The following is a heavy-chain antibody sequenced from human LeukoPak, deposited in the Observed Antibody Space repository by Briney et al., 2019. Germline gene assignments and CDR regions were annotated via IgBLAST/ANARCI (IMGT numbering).Heavy chain of an antibody. J-gene: IGHJ4*02. CDR3: ARVSLFFGVVPFDY. V-gene: IGHV1-2*02. D-gene: IGHD3-3*01. Sequence: ASVKVSCKASGYTFTGYYMHWVQQAPGQGLEWMGWINPNRGGTNYAQKYQGRVTMTRDTSISTVYMVLSRLRSDDTAVYYCARVSLFFGVVPFDYWGQGTLVTVSS. CDR2: INPNRGGT. CDR1: GYTFTGYY.